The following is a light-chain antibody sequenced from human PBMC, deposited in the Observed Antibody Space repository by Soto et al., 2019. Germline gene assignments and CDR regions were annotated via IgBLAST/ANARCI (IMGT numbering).Light chain of an antibody. V-gene: IGKV3-20*01. CDR1: QSVSSR. CDR3: QQYVERSPIT. J-gene: IGKJ5*01. CDR2: GAS. Sequence: EVVLTQSPGTLSLSPGERATLSCRASQSVSSRLAWYQQKPGQAPRLLISGASSRATGIPDRFSGSGSGTDFTLTISRLEPEDFALYYCQQYVERSPITFGQGTRLEIK.